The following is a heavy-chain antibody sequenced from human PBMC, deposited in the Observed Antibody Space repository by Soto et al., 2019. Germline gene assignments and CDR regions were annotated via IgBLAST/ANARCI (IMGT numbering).Heavy chain of an antibody. CDR2: ISSISSYI. D-gene: IGHD5-12*01. CDR3: ARDTYSGYDFLTYYFDY. CDR1: GFTFSTNT. Sequence: EVQLVESGGGLVKPGGSLRLSCAASGFTFSTNTMNWVRQVPGKRLEWVSSISSISSYIYYQDSVKGRFSISRDNAKNSLYLQMNSLRAEDTAVYYCARDTYSGYDFLTYYFDYWGQGTLVTVSS. J-gene: IGHJ4*02. V-gene: IGHV3-21*01.